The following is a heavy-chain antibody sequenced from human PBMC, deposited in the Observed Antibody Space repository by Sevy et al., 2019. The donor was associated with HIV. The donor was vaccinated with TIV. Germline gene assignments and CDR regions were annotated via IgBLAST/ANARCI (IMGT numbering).Heavy chain of an antibody. V-gene: IGHV6-1*01. Sequence: SQTLSLTCTISGDSFSSSSVAWNWIRQSPSRGLEWLGRTYYRSKWYNDYALSVKNRIIISPDTSKNQLSLQLNSVTPEDTAVYYCARAITIFGLTIMLDPWGLGTLVTVSS. CDR3: ARAITIFGLTIMLDP. D-gene: IGHD3-3*01. CDR2: TYYRSKWYN. J-gene: IGHJ5*02. CDR1: GDSFSSSSVA.